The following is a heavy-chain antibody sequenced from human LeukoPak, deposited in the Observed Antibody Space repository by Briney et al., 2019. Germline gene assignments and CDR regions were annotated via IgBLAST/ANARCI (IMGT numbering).Heavy chain of an antibody. CDR2: ISSSSSTI. CDR3: ARDPRLLAYGMDV. D-gene: IGHD3-3*01. Sequence: GGSLRLSCVASGFTISGHAMSWVRQAPGKGLEWVSYISSSSSTIYYADSVKGRFTISRDNAKNSLYLQMNSLRAEDTAVYYCARDPRLLAYGMDVWGQGTTVTVSS. J-gene: IGHJ6*02. V-gene: IGHV3-48*01. CDR1: GFTISGHA.